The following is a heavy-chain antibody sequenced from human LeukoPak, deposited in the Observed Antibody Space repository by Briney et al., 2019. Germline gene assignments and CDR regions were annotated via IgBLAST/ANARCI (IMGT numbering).Heavy chain of an antibody. J-gene: IGHJ5*02. CDR3: AKAHSSSWYWFDP. CDR1: KFTFSSYA. Sequence: PGGSLRLSCAASKFTFSSYAKSWVRQAPGKGLEWVSVISSSGGSPHYADSVKGRFTISRDNSKNTLYLQMNSLRAEDTAVYYCAKAHSSSWYWFDPWGQGTLVTVSS. V-gene: IGHV3-23*01. D-gene: IGHD6-13*01. CDR2: ISSSGGSP.